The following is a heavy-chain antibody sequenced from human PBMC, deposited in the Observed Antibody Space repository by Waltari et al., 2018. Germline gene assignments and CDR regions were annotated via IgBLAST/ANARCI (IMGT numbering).Heavy chain of an antibody. Sequence: QLQLPESGPGLGKPSGTLSRPCGVPGDSMSSDYWWSWVRQPPGKGLEWIGQVYGGGKTNYNPSFASRVTVELDTYNKKFSLKVTSATAADTAVDYCARDRGRGLYLDSWGPG. V-gene: IGHV4-4*02. J-gene: IGHJ4*02. CDR3: ARDRGRGLYLDS. CDR1: GDSMSSDYW. CDR2: VYGGGKT. D-gene: IGHD2-15*01.